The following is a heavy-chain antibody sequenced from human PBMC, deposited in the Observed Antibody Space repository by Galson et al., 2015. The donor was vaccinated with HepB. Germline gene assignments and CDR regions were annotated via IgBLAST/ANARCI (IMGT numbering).Heavy chain of an antibody. CDR2: IKNKPNNYAT. D-gene: IGHD6-13*01. Sequence: LSCAASGFIFSGSTMHWVRQASGKGLEWVGHIKNKPNNYATAYAASVKGRFTISRDDSKNTSYLQMNSLKTEDTAVNYCTRVGAAADVFDYWGQGPLVTVSS. CDR3: TRVGAAADVFDY. CDR1: GFIFSGST. V-gene: IGHV3-73*01. J-gene: IGHJ4*02.